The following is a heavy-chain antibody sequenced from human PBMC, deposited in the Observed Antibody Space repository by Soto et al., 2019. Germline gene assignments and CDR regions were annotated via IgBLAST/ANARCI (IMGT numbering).Heavy chain of an antibody. D-gene: IGHD3-10*01. Sequence: GGSLRLSCAASGFTFSSYEMNWVRQAPGKGLEWVSYMSSSGSVIYYADSVKGRFTVSRDNAKNSLYLQMNSLRAEDTAVYYCATGLQYYKSFQYWGQGTLVTVSS. CDR3: ATGLQYYKSFQY. CDR2: MSSSGSVI. V-gene: IGHV3-48*03. J-gene: IGHJ1*01. CDR1: GFTFSSYE.